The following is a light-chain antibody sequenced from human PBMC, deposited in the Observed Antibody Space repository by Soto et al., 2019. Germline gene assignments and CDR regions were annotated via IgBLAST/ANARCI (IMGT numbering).Light chain of an antibody. CDR3: CSYVGGYSYV. CDR1: SSDVGDYDS. V-gene: IGLV2-11*01. J-gene: IGLJ1*01. CDR2: DVS. Sequence: QSALTQPRSVSGSPGQSVTVSCIGTSSDVGDYDSVSWYQQHPGKAPKLMIYDVSKRPSGVPDRFSGSKSGNTASLTISGLQAEDEADYYCCSYVGGYSYVFGIGIKVTAL.